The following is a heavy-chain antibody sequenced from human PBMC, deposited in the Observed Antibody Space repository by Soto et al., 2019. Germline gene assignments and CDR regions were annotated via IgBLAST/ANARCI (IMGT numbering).Heavy chain of an antibody. V-gene: IGHV4-31*03. Sequence: TLSLTCTVSGGSISSGGYYWSWILQHPGKGLEWIGYIYYTGSTYYNPSLKSRVTISVDTSKNQFSLKLSSVTAADTAVYYCARVPHYCYDSSTNYCERWDQVTLVGASS. D-gene: IGHD3-22*01. J-gene: IGHJ4*02. CDR3: ARVPHYCYDSSTNYCER. CDR2: IYYTGST. CDR1: GGSISSGGYY.